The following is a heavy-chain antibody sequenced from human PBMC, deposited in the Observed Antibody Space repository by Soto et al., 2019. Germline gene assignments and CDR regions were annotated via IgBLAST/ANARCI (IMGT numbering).Heavy chain of an antibody. D-gene: IGHD3-3*01. CDR3: ARDPFVKYDFWSGYPSFDI. V-gene: IGHV1-18*01. CDR2: ISAYNGNT. J-gene: IGHJ3*02. Sequence: QVQLVQSGAEVKKPGASVKVSCKASGYTFTSYGIIWVRQAPGQGLEWMGWISAYNGNTNYAQKLQGRVTMTTDTSTSTAYMELRSLRSDDTAVYYCARDPFVKYDFWSGYPSFDIWGQGTMVTVSS. CDR1: GYTFTSYG.